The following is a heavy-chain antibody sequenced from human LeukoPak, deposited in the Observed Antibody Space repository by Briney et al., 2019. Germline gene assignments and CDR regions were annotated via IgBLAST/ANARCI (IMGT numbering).Heavy chain of an antibody. J-gene: IGHJ5*02. CDR1: GGTFSSYT. CDR2: IIPILGIA. CDR3: ARDYGYCSSTSCSRNWFDP. Sequence: GASVKVSCKASGGTFSSYTISWVRQAPGQGLEWMGRIIPILGIANYAQKFQGRVTITADKSTSTAYMEPSSLRSEDTAEYYCARDYGYCSSTSCSRNWFDPWGQGTLVTVSS. D-gene: IGHD2-2*03. V-gene: IGHV1-69*04.